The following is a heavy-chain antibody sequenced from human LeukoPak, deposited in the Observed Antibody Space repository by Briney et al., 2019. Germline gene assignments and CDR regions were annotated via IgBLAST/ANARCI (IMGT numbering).Heavy chain of an antibody. Sequence: GGSLRLSCVVSGFTFSSYSMNWVRQAPGKGLEWVSYISSSSSTIYYADSVKGRFTISRDNAKSSLYLQMDSLGAEDTAVYYCARFNGRRSGTTLYYFDYWGQGTLVTVSS. CDR1: GFTFSSYS. CDR3: ARFNGRRSGTTLYYFDY. V-gene: IGHV3-48*04. J-gene: IGHJ4*02. CDR2: ISSSSSTI. D-gene: IGHD3-10*01.